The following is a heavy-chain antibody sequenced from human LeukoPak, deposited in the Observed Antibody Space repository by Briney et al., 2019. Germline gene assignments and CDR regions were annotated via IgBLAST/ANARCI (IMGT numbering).Heavy chain of an antibody. Sequence: GGSLRLPCAASGLTFSIYEMNWVRRAPGEGLEWVSYISTRGSTIYYADSVKGRFTISRDNAKNSLYLQMNSLRAEDTAVYYCARGSYGGNYFDPWGQGTLVTVSS. CDR1: GLTFSIYE. J-gene: IGHJ4*02. D-gene: IGHD4-23*01. CDR2: ISTRGSTI. CDR3: ARGSYGGNYFDP. V-gene: IGHV3-48*03.